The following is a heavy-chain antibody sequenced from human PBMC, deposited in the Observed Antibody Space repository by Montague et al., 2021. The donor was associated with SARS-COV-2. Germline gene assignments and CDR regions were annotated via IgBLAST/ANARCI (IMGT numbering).Heavy chain of an antibody. CDR3: ANEIRPNDY. D-gene: IGHD3-10*01. J-gene: IGHJ4*02. CDR2: ISISGDRT. CDR1: GFPFSRHA. Sequence: SLRLSCAASGFPFSRHAMTWVRQVPGKGLEWISAISISGDRTYYADPVKGRFTISRDNSKNTLFLQMNSLRGEDTAIYYCANEIRPNDYWGRGTLVTVSS. V-gene: IGHV3-23*01.